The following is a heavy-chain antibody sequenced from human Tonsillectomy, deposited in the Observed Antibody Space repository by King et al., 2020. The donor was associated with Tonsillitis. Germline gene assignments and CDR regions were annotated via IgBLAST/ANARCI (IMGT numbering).Heavy chain of an antibody. V-gene: IGHV4-30-2*01. J-gene: IGHJ6*04. Sequence: LQLQESGSGLVKPSQTLSLTCAVSGGSISSDDYSWSWIRQPPGKGLEWIGYISQSGRSYYNPSLKSRVTISADRSKNQFSLKVASVTAADTAVYYCARDRAASLDVWGKGTTVTVSS. CDR3: ARDRAASLDV. CDR1: GGSISSDDYS. CDR2: ISQSGRS. D-gene: IGHD3-10*01.